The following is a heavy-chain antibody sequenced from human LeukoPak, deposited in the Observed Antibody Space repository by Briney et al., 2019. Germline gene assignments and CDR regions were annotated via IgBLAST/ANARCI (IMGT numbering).Heavy chain of an antibody. Sequence: SQTLSLTGTVSGGSISSGGYYWSWIRQPPGKGLEWIGYIYHSGSTYYNPSLKSRVTISVDTSKNQFSLKLSSVTAADTAVYYCARVHRIMITFGGVIVARQIDYWGQGTLVTVSS. CDR3: ARVHRIMITFGGVIVARQIDY. V-gene: IGHV4-30-2*01. D-gene: IGHD3-16*02. J-gene: IGHJ4*02. CDR2: IYHSGST. CDR1: GGSISSGGYY.